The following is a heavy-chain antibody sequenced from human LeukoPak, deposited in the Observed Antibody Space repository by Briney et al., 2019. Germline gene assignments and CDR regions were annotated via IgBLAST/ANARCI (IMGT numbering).Heavy chain of an antibody. CDR3: AKVWFGYYGSGSFSTLPDY. CDR1: GFTFSSYG. CDR2: ISYDGSNK. Sequence: GGSLRLSCAASGFTFSSYGMHWVRQAPGKGLEWVAVISYDGSNKYYADSVKGRFTVSRDNPKNTLYLQMNSLRAEDTAVYYCAKVWFGYYGSGSFSTLPDYWGQGTLVTVSS. D-gene: IGHD3-10*01. J-gene: IGHJ4*02. V-gene: IGHV3-30*18.